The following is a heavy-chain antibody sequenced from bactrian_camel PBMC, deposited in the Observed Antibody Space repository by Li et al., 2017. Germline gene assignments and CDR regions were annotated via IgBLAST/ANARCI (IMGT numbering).Heavy chain of an antibody. CDR3: AAEGYDGSCRVGGQFDY. D-gene: IGHD6*01. J-gene: IGHJ4*01. CDR1: RDTWRRFP. V-gene: IGHV3S1*01. CDR2: IFSGGPYT. Sequence: HVQLLESGGGSVQAGGSLKLSCLVPRDTWRRFPNLCLAWFRQTPGQEREGVAAIFSGGPYTYYADWVKGRFTMSQDADKNTLYLQMNNLKPEDTGMYYCAAEGYDGSCRVGGQFDYWGQGTQVTVS.